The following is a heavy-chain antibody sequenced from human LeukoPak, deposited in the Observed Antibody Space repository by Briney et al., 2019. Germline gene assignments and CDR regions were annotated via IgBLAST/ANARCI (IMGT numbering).Heavy chain of an antibody. CDR2: ISGSGGST. V-gene: IGHV3-23*01. CDR3: ATYDFWSGYFD. D-gene: IGHD3-3*01. Sequence: QSGGSLRLSCAASGFTFSSYAMSWVRQAPGKGLEWVSAISGSGGSTYYADSVKGRFTISRDNSKNTLYLQMNSLRAEDTAVYYCATYDFWSGYFDWGQGTLVTVSS. CDR1: GFTFSSYA. J-gene: IGHJ4*02.